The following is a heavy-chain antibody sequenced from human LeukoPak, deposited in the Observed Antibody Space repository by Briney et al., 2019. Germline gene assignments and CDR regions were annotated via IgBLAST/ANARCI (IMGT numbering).Heavy chain of an antibody. CDR1: GGSFSGYY. J-gene: IGHJ4*02. CDR3: ARHLTSGDYFDY. Sequence: TSETLSLTCAVYGGSFSGYYWSWIRQPPGKGLEWIGEINHSGSTNYNPSLRSRVTISVDTSKNQFSLKLSSVTAADTAVYYCARHLTSGDYFDYWGQGTLVTVSS. CDR2: INHSGST. V-gene: IGHV4-34*01. D-gene: IGHD3-3*02.